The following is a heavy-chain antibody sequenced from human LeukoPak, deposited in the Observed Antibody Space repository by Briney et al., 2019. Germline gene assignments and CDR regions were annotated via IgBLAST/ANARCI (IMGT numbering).Heavy chain of an antibody. CDR1: GYTITGYY. CDR3: AKRSITAQYYFDY. V-gene: IGHV1-2*02. D-gene: IGHD6-6*01. J-gene: IGHJ4*02. CDR2: INPNSGDT. Sequence: ASVKVSCKASGYTITGYYLHWVRQAPGQGLEWMGWINPNSGDTNYAQKFQGRVTMTRDTSISTAYMELSRLRSDDTAVYYCAKRSITAQYYFDYWGQGTLVTVSS.